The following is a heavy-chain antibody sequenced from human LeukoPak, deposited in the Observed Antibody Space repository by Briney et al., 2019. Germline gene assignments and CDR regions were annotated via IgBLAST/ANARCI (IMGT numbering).Heavy chain of an antibody. Sequence: GGSLRLSCAASGFTFTTYGMSWVRQAPGKGLEGVSVISGSGGSTYYADSVKGRFTISRDNAKNSLSLQMNSLRAEDTAVYYCARDQGYCTSASCRGDAFDVWGQGSMVSVSS. J-gene: IGHJ3*01. CDR1: GFTFTTYG. CDR3: ARDQGYCTSASCRGDAFDV. CDR2: ISGSGGST. D-gene: IGHD2-2*01. V-gene: IGHV3-23*01.